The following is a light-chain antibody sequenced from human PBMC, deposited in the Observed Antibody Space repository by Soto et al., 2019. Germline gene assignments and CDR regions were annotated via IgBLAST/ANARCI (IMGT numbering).Light chain of an antibody. Sequence: EIVMTQSPATLSVSPGERATLSCRASQRVSSNLAWYQQKPGQAPRLLIYGASTRATGIPARFSGSGSGTEFTLTISSLQSEDFAVYYCQQYTNWPPDTFGQGTKLEIK. CDR2: GAS. CDR3: QQYTNWPPDT. CDR1: QRVSSN. V-gene: IGKV3-15*01. J-gene: IGKJ2*01.